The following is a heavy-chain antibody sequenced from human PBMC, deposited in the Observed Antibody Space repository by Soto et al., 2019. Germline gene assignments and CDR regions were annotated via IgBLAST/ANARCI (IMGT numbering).Heavy chain of an antibody. CDR1: GLSISSGDW. D-gene: IGHD6-13*01. V-gene: IGHV4-4*02. CDR2: IHHSVSA. Sequence: QVQLQESGPGLVRPSGTVSLTCAVSGLSISSGDWWRWVRQPPGKGLEWIGEIHHSVSANYNPSLKSRVTLSVVPSKDLFSLTLISVTAADTAFYYCARDQGSHPGDWGQGTLVSVSS. J-gene: IGHJ4*02. CDR3: ARDQGSHPGD.